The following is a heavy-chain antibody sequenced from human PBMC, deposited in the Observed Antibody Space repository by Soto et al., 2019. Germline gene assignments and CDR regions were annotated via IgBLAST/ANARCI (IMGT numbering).Heavy chain of an antibody. J-gene: IGHJ6*02. CDR2: IIPIFGTA. D-gene: IGHD2-21*01. V-gene: IGHV1-69*06. CDR3: AREVMATNPHYYGMDV. Sequence: QVQLVQSGAEVKKPGSSVKVSCKASGGTFSSYAISWVRQAPGQGLEWMGGIIPIFGTANYAQKLQGRVTITADKSTSTAYMELSSLRSEDTAVYYCAREVMATNPHYYGMDVWGQGTTVTVSS. CDR1: GGTFSSYA.